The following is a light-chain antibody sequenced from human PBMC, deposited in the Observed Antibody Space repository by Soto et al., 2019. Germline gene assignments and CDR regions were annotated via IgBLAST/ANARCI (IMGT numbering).Light chain of an antibody. CDR1: QYINSN. CDR2: DAT. CDR3: QQYHDWPPLT. V-gene: IGKV3D-15*01. J-gene: IGKJ4*01. Sequence: DIVMTQSPATLSESPGERVTLSCRASQYINSNLAWYQQKPGQPPRLIIYDATSRATGIPSRFSGSGSGTDFTLTIISLQSEDFAVYVCQQYHDWPPLTFGGGTKVEIK.